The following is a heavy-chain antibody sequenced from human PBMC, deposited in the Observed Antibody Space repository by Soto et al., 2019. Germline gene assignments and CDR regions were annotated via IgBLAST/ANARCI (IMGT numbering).Heavy chain of an antibody. D-gene: IGHD3-22*01. J-gene: IGHJ4*02. CDR3: TTDSTQYYYDSSGYLWDY. CDR2: IKSKTDGGTT. V-gene: IGHV3-15*01. CDR1: GFTFSNAW. Sequence: PGGSLRLSCAASGFTFSNAWMSWVRQAPGKGLEWVGRIKSKTDGGTTDYAAPVKGRFTTSMDDSKNTLYLQMNSLKTEDTAVYYCTTDSTQYYYDSSGYLWDYWGQGTLVTVSS.